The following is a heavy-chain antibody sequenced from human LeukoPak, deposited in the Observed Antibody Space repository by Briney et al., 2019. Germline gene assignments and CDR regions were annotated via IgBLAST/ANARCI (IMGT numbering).Heavy chain of an antibody. CDR2: INPNSGGT. CDR3: ARDQYYYDSSGYHSDY. Sequence: ASVKVSCKASGHTFTGYYMHWVRQAPGQGLEWMGWINPNSGGTNYAQKFQGRVTMTRDTSISTAYMELSRLRSDDTAVYYCARDQYYYDSSGYHSDYWGQGTLVTVSS. CDR1: GHTFTGYY. D-gene: IGHD3-22*01. J-gene: IGHJ4*02. V-gene: IGHV1-2*02.